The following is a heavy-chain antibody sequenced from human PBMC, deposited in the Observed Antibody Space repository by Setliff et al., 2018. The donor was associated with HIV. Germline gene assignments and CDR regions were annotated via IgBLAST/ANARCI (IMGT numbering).Heavy chain of an antibody. D-gene: IGHD6-19*01. V-gene: IGHV4-39*01. J-gene: IGHJ4*02. CDR2: MYYTGSS. CDR1: GASVSSSTTYY. CDR3: ASHSGGWNYYLDY. Sequence: SETLSLTCTVSGASVSSSTTYYWGWIRQPPGKGLEWIGSMYYTGSSYYNPSLKSRVTISVDTSKNQFSLKVNSVTATDTAVYYCASHSGGWNYYLDYRGQGTLVTVSS.